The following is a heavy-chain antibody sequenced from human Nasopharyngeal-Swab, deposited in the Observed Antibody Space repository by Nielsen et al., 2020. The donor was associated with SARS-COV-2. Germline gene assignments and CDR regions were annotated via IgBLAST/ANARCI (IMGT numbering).Heavy chain of an antibody. CDR1: GFTFNNYN. Sequence: GGSLRLSCAASGFTFNNYNFNWVRQAPGKGLEWVGRIGDKDHNYATTYGASVQGRFTISRDDSKNTAFLQMDSLKTEDTALYYCTTDFYFDYWGQGTLVTVSS. CDR2: IGDKDHNYAT. V-gene: IGHV3-73*01. J-gene: IGHJ4*02. CDR3: TTDFYFDY.